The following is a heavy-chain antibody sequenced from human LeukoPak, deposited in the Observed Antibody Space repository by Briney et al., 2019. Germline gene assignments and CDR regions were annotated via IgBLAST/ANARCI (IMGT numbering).Heavy chain of an antibody. D-gene: IGHD2/OR15-2a*01. CDR1: GFTFSSYW. CDR2: IKQDGSEK. Sequence: PGGSLRLSCAASGFTFSSYWMSWFRQAPGKGLEWVANIKQDGSEKYYVDSVKGRFTISRDNAKNSLYLQMNSLRAEDTAVYYCARDFILFAFDIWGQGTMVTVSS. J-gene: IGHJ3*02. CDR3: ARDFILFAFDI. V-gene: IGHV3-7*01.